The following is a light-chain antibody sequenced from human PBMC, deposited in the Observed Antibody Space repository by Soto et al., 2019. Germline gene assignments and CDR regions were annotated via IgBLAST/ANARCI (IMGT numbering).Light chain of an antibody. CDR3: QQYNSFPFT. J-gene: IGKJ3*01. CDR1: QDINSR. V-gene: IGKV1D-16*01. CDR2: TAS. Sequence: DTQMTQSPSSLSASIGDRVTITCRASQDINSRLAWYQQKPGKAPKSLIYTASNLQSGVPSRFSGSGSETDFTLTISSLQPEDSATYYCQQYNSFPFTFGPGTKVEIK.